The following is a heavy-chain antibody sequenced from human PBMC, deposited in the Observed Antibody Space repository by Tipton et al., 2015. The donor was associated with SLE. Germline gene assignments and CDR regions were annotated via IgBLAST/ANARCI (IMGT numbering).Heavy chain of an antibody. CDR1: GGSISSGGYY. CDR2: IYYSGST. V-gene: IGHV4-31*03. CDR3: ARSGYYGDPERYYYGMDV. J-gene: IGHJ6*02. D-gene: IGHD4-17*01. Sequence: TLSLTCTVSGGSISSGGYYWSWIRQHPGKGLEWIGYIYYSGSTYYNPSLKSRVTISVDTSKNQFSLKLSSVTAADTAVYYCARSGYYGDPERYYYGMDVWDQGTTVTVSS.